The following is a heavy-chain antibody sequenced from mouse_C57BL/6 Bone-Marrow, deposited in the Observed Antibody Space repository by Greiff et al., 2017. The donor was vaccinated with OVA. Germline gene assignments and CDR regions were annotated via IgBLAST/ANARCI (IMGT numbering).Heavy chain of an antibody. Sequence: QVQLQQPGAELVKPGASVKVSCKASGYTFTSYWMHWVKQRPGQGLEWIGRIHPSDSDTNYNQKFKGKATLTVDKSSSTAYMQLSSLTSEDSAVYYCEIREGIYYGSSYVVYWYFDVWGTGTTVTVSS. D-gene: IGHD1-1*01. CDR3: EIREGIYYGSSYVVYWYFDV. CDR1: GYTFTSYW. V-gene: IGHV1-74*01. J-gene: IGHJ1*03. CDR2: IHPSDSDT.